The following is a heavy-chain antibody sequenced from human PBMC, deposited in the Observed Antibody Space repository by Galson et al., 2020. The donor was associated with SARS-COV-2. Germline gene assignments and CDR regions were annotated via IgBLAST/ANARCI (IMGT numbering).Heavy chain of an antibody. CDR1: GFSLSNARMG. CDR2: IFSNDEK. V-gene: IGHV2-26*01. Sequence: KMSGPTLVKPTETLTLTCTVSGFSLSNARMGVSWIRQPPGKALEWLAHIFSNDEKSYSTSLKSRLTISKDTSKSQVVLTMTNMDPVDTATYYCARSLGGGLDVWFDPWGQGTLVTVSS. J-gene: IGHJ5*02. D-gene: IGHD3-10*01. CDR3: ARSLGGGLDVWFDP.